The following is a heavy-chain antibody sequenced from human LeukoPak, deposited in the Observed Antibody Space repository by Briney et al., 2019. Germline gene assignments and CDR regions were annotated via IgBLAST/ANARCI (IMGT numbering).Heavy chain of an antibody. J-gene: IGHJ4*02. CDR3: AIQSTGYSSSWNFDY. V-gene: IGHV1-2*02. CDR1: GYTFTCYY. D-gene: IGHD6-13*01. Sequence: ASVKVSCKASGYTFTCYYMHWVRQAPGQGLEWMGWINPNSGVTYYPQKFQGRLTMTRHTSTSTAYMELSSLRSDDTAVYYCAIQSTGYSSSWNFDYWAQGTLVTVPS. CDR2: INPNSGVT.